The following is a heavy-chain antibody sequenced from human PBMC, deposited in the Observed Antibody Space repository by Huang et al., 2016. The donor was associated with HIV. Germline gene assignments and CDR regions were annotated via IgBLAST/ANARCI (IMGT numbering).Heavy chain of an antibody. V-gene: IGHV4-34*01. CDR3: AREVMITFGGPFDP. CDR1: GGSFSGYS. Sequence: QVQLQQWGAGLLKPSETLSLTCAVYGGSFSGYSWNWLRQSPGKGLEWLGQINHSGSTDYYPSLKSRVTISMDTSTNQFSLKLNSVTAADTAIYYCAREVMITFGGPFDPWGHGNLVTVSS. D-gene: IGHD3-16*01. J-gene: IGHJ5*02. CDR2: INHSGST.